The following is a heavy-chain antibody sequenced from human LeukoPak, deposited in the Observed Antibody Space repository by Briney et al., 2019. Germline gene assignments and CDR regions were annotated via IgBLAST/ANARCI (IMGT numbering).Heavy chain of an antibody. Sequence: GESLKISCKGSGYSFSTHWIGWARQMPGKGLEWMAMIYPGNSDTTYRPSFQGQVIISADKSINTAYLQWSSLKASDTAMYYCARLLDGSGSYAPFDIWGQGTMVTVSS. V-gene: IGHV5-51*01. D-gene: IGHD3-10*01. CDR2: IYPGNSDT. J-gene: IGHJ3*02. CDR3: ARLLDGSGSYAPFDI. CDR1: GYSFSTHW.